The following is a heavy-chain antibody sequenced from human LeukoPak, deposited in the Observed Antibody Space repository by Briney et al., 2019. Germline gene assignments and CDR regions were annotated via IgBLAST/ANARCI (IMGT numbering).Heavy chain of an antibody. D-gene: IGHD2-8*02. CDR3: ARSPITNIWYYFDY. CDR1: GYTFTSHY. J-gene: IGHJ4*02. V-gene: IGHV1-46*01. CDR2: INPSGGST. Sequence: ASMKISCKASGYTFTSHYVHWVRQAPGQGPEWMGTINPSGGSTSYSQKFQGRVTMTRDTSTTTLYMDLSSLRSEDTAVYYCARSPITNIWYYFDYWGQGTLVTVSS.